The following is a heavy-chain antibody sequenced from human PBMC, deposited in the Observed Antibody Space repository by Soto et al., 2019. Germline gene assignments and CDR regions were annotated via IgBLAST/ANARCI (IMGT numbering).Heavy chain of an antibody. CDR3: AREGYDSSGYRYCFDY. CDR2: TYYRSKWYN. V-gene: IGHV6-1*01. Sequence: SETLSLTCAISGDSVSSNSAAWNWIRQSPSRGLEWLGRTYYRSKWYNDYAVSVKSRITINPDTSKNQFSLQLNPVTPEDTAVYYCAREGYDSSGYRYCFDYWGQGTLVTVSS. D-gene: IGHD3-22*01. J-gene: IGHJ4*02. CDR1: GDSVSSNSAA.